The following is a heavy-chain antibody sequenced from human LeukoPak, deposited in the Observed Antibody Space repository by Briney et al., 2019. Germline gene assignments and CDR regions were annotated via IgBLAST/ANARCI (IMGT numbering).Heavy chain of an antibody. V-gene: IGHV3-7*01. CDR1: GFTFSSNW. J-gene: IGHJ3*02. CDR2: IKQDGSEK. Sequence: GALRLSCAASGFTFSSNWMTWVRQAPGKGLEWVANIKQDGSEKQCVDSVKGRFTISRDNAKNSLYLQMNSLRVEDTAVYYCARDPYNTGGYAAFDIWGQGTMVTVSS. D-gene: IGHD3-22*01. CDR3: ARDPYNTGGYAAFDI.